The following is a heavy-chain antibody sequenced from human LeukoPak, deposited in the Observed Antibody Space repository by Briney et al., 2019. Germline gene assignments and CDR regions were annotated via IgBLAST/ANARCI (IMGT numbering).Heavy chain of an antibody. Sequence: GGSLRLSCAASGFTVSSNYMSWVRQAPGKGLEWVSVIYSGGSTYYADSVKGRFTISRDNSKNTLYLQMNSLRAEDTAVYYCARARAEAGIGGLVGYYYYGMDVWGKGTTVTVSS. CDR2: IYSGGST. CDR1: GFTVSSNY. V-gene: IGHV3-53*01. J-gene: IGHJ6*04. CDR3: ARARAEAGIGGLVGYYYYGMDV. D-gene: IGHD6-13*01.